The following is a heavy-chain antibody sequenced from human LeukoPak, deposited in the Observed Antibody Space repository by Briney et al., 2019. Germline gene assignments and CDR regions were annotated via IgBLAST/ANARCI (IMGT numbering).Heavy chain of an antibody. J-gene: IGHJ1*01. CDR1: GGSITSGSYY. V-gene: IGHV4-61*02. Sequence: PSETLSLTCTVSGGSITSGSYYWSWIRQPAGKGLECIGRVYISGSTNYNPSLAGRATISIDTSKNQFSLKLSPVTAADTAVYYCAGPSGSASDTEYFQNWGQGTLVTVSS. D-gene: IGHD6-13*01. CDR3: AGPSGSASDTEYFQN. CDR2: VYISGST.